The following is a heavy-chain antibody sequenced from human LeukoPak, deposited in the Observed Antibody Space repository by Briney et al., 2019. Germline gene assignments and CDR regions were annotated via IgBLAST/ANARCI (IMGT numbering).Heavy chain of an antibody. CDR3: ASSGNYYFTLDY. CDR1: GGSISSYY. V-gene: IGHV4-59*08. Sequence: SETLSLTCTVSGGSISSYYWSWIRQPPGKGLEWIGYVHYSGITKYNPSVKSRVTISLDTSSSQFSLKLSSVTAADTAVYYCASSGNYYFTLDYWGQGTLVTVSS. D-gene: IGHD3-10*01. CDR2: VHYSGIT. J-gene: IGHJ4*02.